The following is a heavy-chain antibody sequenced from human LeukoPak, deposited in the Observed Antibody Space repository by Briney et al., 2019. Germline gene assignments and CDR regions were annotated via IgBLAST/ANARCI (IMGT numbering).Heavy chain of an antibody. CDR1: GLTFSNYA. V-gene: IGHV3-23*01. Sequence: QPGGSLRLSCAASGLTFSNYAMSWVRQAPGKGLRWVSAISGSGISTYYEDSVKGRFTISRDKSKDTVYLQINSLRAEDTAIYYCAIDRDIDYYESSCYQALFYNWAQGTLVIVSS. J-gene: IGHJ4*02. D-gene: IGHD3-22*01. CDR3: AIDRDIDYYESSCYQALFYN. CDR2: ISGSGIST.